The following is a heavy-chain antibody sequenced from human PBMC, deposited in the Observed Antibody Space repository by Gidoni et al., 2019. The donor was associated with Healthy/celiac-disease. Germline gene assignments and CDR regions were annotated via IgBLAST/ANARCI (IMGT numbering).Heavy chain of an antibody. CDR3: ARGRDIVVVPAAIDYYGMDV. J-gene: IGHJ6*02. Sequence: QVQLVESGGGLVKPGGSLTLSVAASGFTFSDSYHLWLRQAPGTGLEWVSYISSSGSTIYYADSVKGRFTISRDNAKNSLYLQMNSLRAEDTAVYYCARGRDIVVVPAAIDYYGMDVWGQGTTVTVSS. V-gene: IGHV3-11*01. CDR2: ISSSGSTI. CDR1: GFTFSDSY. D-gene: IGHD2-2*01.